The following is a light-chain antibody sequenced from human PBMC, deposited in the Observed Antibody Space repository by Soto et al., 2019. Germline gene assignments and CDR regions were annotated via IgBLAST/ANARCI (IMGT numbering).Light chain of an antibody. Sequence: QSALTQPRSVSGSPGQSVTISCTGTSSDVGNYNYVSWYQQHPGKAPKLMIYDVNKRPSGVPDRFSGSKSGNTASLTISGLQTKDEADYYCCSYAGSYTWVFGGGTKLTVL. V-gene: IGLV2-11*01. CDR3: CSYAGSYTWV. CDR1: SSDVGNYNY. J-gene: IGLJ3*02. CDR2: DVN.